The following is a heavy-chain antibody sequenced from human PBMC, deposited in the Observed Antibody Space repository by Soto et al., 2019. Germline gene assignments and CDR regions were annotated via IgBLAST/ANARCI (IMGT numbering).Heavy chain of an antibody. CDR2: INSDGKTT. Sequence: EVQLVESGGGLVQPGGSLRLSCAASGFTFNNNWMHWVRQAPGKGLVWISRINSDGKTTTYADFVKDRFIISRDNAKNTVYLQVNSLGGEDTAVYYCTRGGATGAGIYHFENWGQGTLVTVSS. CDR3: TRGGATGAGIYHFEN. J-gene: IGHJ4*02. V-gene: IGHV3-74*01. D-gene: IGHD3-10*01. CDR1: GFTFNNNW.